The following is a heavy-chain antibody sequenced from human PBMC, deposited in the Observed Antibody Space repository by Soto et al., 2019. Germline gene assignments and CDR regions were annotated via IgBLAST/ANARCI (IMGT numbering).Heavy chain of an antibody. CDR1: GFTFSSYW. Sequence: GGSLRLSCAASGFTFSSYWMSWVRQAPGKGLEWVANIKQDGSEKYYVDSVKGRFTISRDNAKNSLYLQMNSLRAEDTAVYYCARDSLNVYYYYYMDVWGKGTTVTVSS. CDR2: IKQDGSEK. CDR3: ARDSLNVYYYYYMDV. V-gene: IGHV3-7*01. J-gene: IGHJ6*03.